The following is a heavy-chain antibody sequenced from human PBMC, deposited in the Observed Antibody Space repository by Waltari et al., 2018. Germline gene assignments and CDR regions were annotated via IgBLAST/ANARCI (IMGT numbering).Heavy chain of an antibody. CDR2: IYYSGTT. CDR1: GGSFSNSSYY. CDR3: ARRGGSGRAFDY. Sequence: QLHLQESGPGLVKPSETLSLTCTVSGGSFSNSSYYWGWVRQPPRKGLEWIGSIYYSGTTYYNPSIRSRLTISVDPSKNQFSLKLGSVTAADTAVYYCARRGGSGRAFDYWGQGTLVTVSS. V-gene: IGHV4-39*01. J-gene: IGHJ4*02. D-gene: IGHD6-19*01.